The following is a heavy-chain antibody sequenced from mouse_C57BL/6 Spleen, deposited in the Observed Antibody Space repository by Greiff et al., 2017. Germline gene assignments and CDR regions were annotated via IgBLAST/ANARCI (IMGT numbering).Heavy chain of an antibody. J-gene: IGHJ2*01. Sequence: VQLQQSGAELVRPGASVKLSCTASGFNIKDYYMHWVKQRPEQGLEWIGRIDPEDGDTEYAPKFQGKATMTADTSSNTAYLQLSSLTSEDTAVYYCTTSTVVAPYYFDYWGQGTTLTVSS. V-gene: IGHV14-1*01. D-gene: IGHD1-1*01. CDR3: TTSTVVAPYYFDY. CDR2: IDPEDGDT. CDR1: GFNIKDYY.